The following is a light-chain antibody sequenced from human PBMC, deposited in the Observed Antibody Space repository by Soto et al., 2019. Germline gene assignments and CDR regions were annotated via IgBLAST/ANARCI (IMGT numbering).Light chain of an antibody. CDR1: ESVTDY. V-gene: IGKV3-11*01. Sequence: MVYQAPAALSLTTRERGTISCRASESVTDYLAWYQQKPGQAPRLLVYDVFNRAAGIPTRFSSGGSGTDFTLTISNVEPEDFAVYYCQQRSNWPWTLG. CDR3: QQRSNWPWT. CDR2: DVF. J-gene: IGKJ1*01.